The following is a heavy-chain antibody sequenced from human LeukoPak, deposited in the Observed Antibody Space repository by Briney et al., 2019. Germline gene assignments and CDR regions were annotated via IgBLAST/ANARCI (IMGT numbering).Heavy chain of an antibody. CDR3: ARGDYYYFDY. CDR1: GFTFSSYE. D-gene: IGHD2/OR15-2a*01. CDR2: ISSSGRTI. J-gene: IGHJ4*02. Sequence: GGSLRLSRAASGFTFSSYEMNWVRQAPGKGLEWVSYISSSGRTIYYADSVKGRFTISRDNARNSLYLQVNSLRAEDTAVYYCARGDYYYFDYWGQGTLVTVSS. V-gene: IGHV3-48*03.